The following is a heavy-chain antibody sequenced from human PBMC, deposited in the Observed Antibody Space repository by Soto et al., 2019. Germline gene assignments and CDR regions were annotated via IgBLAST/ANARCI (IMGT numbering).Heavy chain of an antibody. Sequence: PGGSLRLSCAASGFSVSNSYMSWVRQAPGKGLEWVSVVYGGGDTYYADSVKGRFTVSRDNPKNTLYLQMNSLRVEDTAVYYCARRSGSNWSLPDWGHGTLVTVSS. CDR3: ARRSGSNWSLPD. CDR2: VYGGGDT. V-gene: IGHV3-66*04. CDR1: GFSVSNSY. D-gene: IGHD1-26*01. J-gene: IGHJ4*01.